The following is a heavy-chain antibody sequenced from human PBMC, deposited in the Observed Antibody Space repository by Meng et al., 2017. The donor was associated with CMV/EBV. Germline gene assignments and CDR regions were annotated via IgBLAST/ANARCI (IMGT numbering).Heavy chain of an antibody. V-gene: IGHV1-69*05. CDR3: ARLNTALSQDY. Sequence: SSKASGAPFSSYAISWVRQAPGQGLEWMGGIIPIFGTANYAQKFQGRVTITTDESTSTAYMELSSLRSEDTAVYYCARLNTALSQDYWGQGTLVTVSS. CDR2: IIPIFGTA. CDR1: GAPFSSYA. J-gene: IGHJ4*02. D-gene: IGHD5-18*01.